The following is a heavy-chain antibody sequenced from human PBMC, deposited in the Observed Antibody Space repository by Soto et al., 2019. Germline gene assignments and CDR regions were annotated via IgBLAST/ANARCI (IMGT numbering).Heavy chain of an antibody. J-gene: IGHJ5*01. Sequence: QVQLQESGPGLVKPSETLLLTCTVSGGSISSYYWSWIRQPPGKGLEWIGYMYYSGSTNHNPSLKSRITMSVDTSKNQFSLKLSSVTAADTAVYYCASQQGWGRFDSWGQGTLVTVSS. V-gene: IGHV4-59*08. CDR2: MYYSGST. D-gene: IGHD1-26*01. CDR3: ASQQGWGRFDS. CDR1: GGSISSYY.